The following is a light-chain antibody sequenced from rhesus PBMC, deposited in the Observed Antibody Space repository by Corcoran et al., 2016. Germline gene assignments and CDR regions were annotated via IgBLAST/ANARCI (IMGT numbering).Light chain of an antibody. CDR1: SLKTYY. CDR3: GSWDNSGNHYI. CDR2: GNT. Sequence: SSGLTQEPALSVALGHTVRMTCQGDSLKTYYASWYQQKPGQVPVLVIYGNTNRPSGIPGRFSGSWSGNTGSLTITGAQVEDEADYYCGSWDNSGNHYIFGARTRLTVL. V-gene: IGLV3S11*01. J-gene: IGLJ1*01.